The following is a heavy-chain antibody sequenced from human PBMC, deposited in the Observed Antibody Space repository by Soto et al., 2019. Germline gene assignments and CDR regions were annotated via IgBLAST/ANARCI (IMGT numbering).Heavy chain of an antibody. J-gene: IGHJ5*02. CDR2: IRSKGHNYAT. CDR3: TRDLFSYDYSGILWFDP. CDR1: GFAFSGSA. Sequence: GSLRLSCAASGFAFSGSAMHWVRQASGKGPEWVGRIRSKGHNYATEYAASVKGRFTISRDDSKNTAYLQMNSLQTEDTAVYYCTRDLFSYDYSGILWFDPWGQGTLVTVSS. V-gene: IGHV3-73*01. D-gene: IGHD3-16*01.